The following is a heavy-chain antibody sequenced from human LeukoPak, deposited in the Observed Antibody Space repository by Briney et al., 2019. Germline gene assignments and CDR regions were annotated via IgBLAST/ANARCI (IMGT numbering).Heavy chain of an antibody. CDR2: INPSGGST. Sequence: ASVKVSCTASGYTFTNYYMHWVRQAPGQGLEWMGIINPSGGSTSYAQKFQGRVTMTTDTSTSTAYMELRSLRSDDTAVYYCARAPGSGSASNYDPWGQGTLVTVSS. J-gene: IGHJ5*02. CDR1: GYTFTNYY. D-gene: IGHD3-10*01. V-gene: IGHV1-46*01. CDR3: ARAPGSGSASNYDP.